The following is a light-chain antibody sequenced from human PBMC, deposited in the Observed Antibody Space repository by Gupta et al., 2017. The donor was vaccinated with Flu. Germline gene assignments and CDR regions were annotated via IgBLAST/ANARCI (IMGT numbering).Light chain of an antibody. CDR2: GAS. J-gene: IGKJ2*01. Sequence: ATLCMSPGERATRSCRASQSLNNNLAWYQQKPGQAPRLLMYGASTRATGIPARFSGSGSGTEFTLTISSRQSEDFAVYYCQQYKDWPPYTFGQGTKLEI. CDR3: QQYKDWPPYT. CDR1: QSLNNN. V-gene: IGKV3-15*01.